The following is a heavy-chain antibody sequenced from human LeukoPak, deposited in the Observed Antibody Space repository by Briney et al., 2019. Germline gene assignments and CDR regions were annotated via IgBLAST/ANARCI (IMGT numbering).Heavy chain of an antibody. V-gene: IGHV4-34*01. CDR1: GGSFSGYY. CDR3: ARRNPSSGWPFDY. Sequence: ASETLSLTCAVDGGSFSGYYWTWIRQPPGKGLEWIGEINHSGSSNYSPSLKGRVTISVDTSKNQFSLKLSSVTAADTAVYYCARRNPSSGWPFDYWGQGTLVTVSS. D-gene: IGHD6-19*01. CDR2: INHSGSS. J-gene: IGHJ4*02.